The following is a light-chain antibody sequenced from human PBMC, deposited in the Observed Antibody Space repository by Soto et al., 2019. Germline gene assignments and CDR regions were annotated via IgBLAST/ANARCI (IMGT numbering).Light chain of an antibody. CDR2: SAS. V-gene: IGKV3-20*01. CDR1: QSVSSSF. J-gene: IGKJ1*01. CDR3: QQYGSAPRT. Sequence: EIVLTQSPGTLSLSPGERATLSCRASQSVSSSFLAWYQQKPGQPPRLLIYSASGRATGIPDRFSGSGSGTDFTLTISSLEREDSAVYYCQQYGSAPRTFGQGTKVEVK.